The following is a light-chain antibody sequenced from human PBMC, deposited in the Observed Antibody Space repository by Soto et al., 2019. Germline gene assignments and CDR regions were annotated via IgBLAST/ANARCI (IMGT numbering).Light chain of an antibody. CDR3: QQANIFPVT. V-gene: IGKV1D-12*01. CDR2: GAS. J-gene: IGKJ3*01. Sequence: DIQMTQSPSSVSASVGDRVTITCRASQGVSNWLAWYQQKPGKAPNLLIYGASNLHSGVPSRFSGSGSGTDFNLNISSLQPEDFATYYCQQANIFPVTFGPGTKRDVK. CDR1: QGVSNW.